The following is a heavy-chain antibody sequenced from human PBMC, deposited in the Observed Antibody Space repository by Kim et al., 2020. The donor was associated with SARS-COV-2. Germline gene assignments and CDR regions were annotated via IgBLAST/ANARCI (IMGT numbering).Heavy chain of an antibody. D-gene: IGHD6-19*01. Sequence: GGSLRLSCAASGFTFSSYSMNWVRQAPGKGLEWVSSISSSSSYIYYADSVKGRFTISRDNAKNSLYLQMNSLRAEDTAVYYCARDWTGGIAVAGFDYWGQGTLVTVSS. CDR3: ARDWTGGIAVAGFDY. CDR2: ISSSSSYI. CDR1: GFTFSSYS. J-gene: IGHJ4*02. V-gene: IGHV3-21*01.